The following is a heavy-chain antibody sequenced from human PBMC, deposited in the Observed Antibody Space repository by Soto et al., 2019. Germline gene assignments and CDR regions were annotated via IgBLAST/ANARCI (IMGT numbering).Heavy chain of an antibody. Sequence: ASVKVSCKASAYTFTSYGISWVRQAPGQGLEWMGWISAYNGNTHYARRLQGRVTMTTDTSTSTAYVELRSLRSDDTAVYYCARDLGDAFDMWGQGTMVTVSS. J-gene: IGHJ3*02. CDR1: AYTFTSYG. CDR3: ARDLGDAFDM. CDR2: ISAYNGNT. V-gene: IGHV1-18*01.